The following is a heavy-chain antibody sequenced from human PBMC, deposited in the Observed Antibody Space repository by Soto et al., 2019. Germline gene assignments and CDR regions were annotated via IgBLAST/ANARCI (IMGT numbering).Heavy chain of an antibody. J-gene: IGHJ5*02. CDR1: GFTFSSYA. CDR2: ISGSDSST. V-gene: IGHV3-23*01. D-gene: IGHD6-13*01. Sequence: PGGSLRLSCAASGFTFSSYAMNWVRQAPGKGLEWVSVISGSDSSTYYADSVKGRFTISRDNSKNTLYVQMNSLRAEDTAVYYCAKGIAAAVPNWFDPWGQGTRVTVSS. CDR3: AKGIAAAVPNWFDP.